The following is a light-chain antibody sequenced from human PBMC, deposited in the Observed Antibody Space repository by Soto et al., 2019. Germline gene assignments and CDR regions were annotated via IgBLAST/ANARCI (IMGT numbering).Light chain of an antibody. CDR2: DAS. CDR3: QHSDGFPLS. CDR1: QPIHQW. V-gene: IGKV1-5*01. J-gene: IGKJ2*01. Sequence: DIQMTQSPTTLSASVGDRVTISCRASQPIHQWVAWYQQQRPGKTPKLLIYDASTLESGVSSRFSGSGSGTDFTLTISSLQPDDVATYYCQHSDGFPLSFGQGTKLEI.